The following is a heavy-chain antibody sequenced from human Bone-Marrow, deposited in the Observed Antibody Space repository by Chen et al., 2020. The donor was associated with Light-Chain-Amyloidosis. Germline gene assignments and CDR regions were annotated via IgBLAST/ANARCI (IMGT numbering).Heavy chain of an antibody. D-gene: IGHD6-13*01. CDR1: GVTLNTYD. CDR3: ARGASASWYDY. V-gene: IGHV3-23*01. Sequence: VQLLALGGGLIQPGRSLTLSCVASGVTLNTYDMSWVRQAPGKGLEWVSAIGCVSSRYGNAHYADAVKGRFTISRDTSKNTMFLQMSSLRAEDTAIYYCARGASASWYDYWGQGTLVTVSS. J-gene: IGHJ4*02. CDR2: IGCVSSRYGNA.